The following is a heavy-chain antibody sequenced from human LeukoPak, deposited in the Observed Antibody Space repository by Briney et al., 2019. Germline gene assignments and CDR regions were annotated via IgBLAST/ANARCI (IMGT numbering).Heavy chain of an antibody. J-gene: IGHJ4*02. CDR3: TRGPPAGAFDY. Sequence: SQTPSLTCAISGDSVSSNSAAWHWIRQSPSRGLEWLGRTYYRSKWFNDYAASVQSRITINPDTSKNQFSLQLNSVTPEDTAVYYCTRGPPAGAFDYWGQGTVVTVSS. CDR1: GDSVSSNSAA. D-gene: IGHD6-19*01. CDR2: TYYRSKWFN. V-gene: IGHV6-1*01.